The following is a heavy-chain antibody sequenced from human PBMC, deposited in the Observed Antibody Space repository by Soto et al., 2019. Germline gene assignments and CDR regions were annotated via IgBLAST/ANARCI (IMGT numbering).Heavy chain of an antibody. V-gene: IGHV4-59*01. CDR3: ARVGAEALSDFDY. CDR1: GASTSSYS. CDR2: IYKSGST. Sequence: SETLSLTCTVSGASTSSYSWSWIRQPPGRGLEWIGFIYKSGSTNYNPSLKSRVTISVDTSRNHFSLNLASVTAADTAVYYCARVGAEALSDFDYWGQGTLVTVSS. J-gene: IGHJ4*02. D-gene: IGHD6-19*01.